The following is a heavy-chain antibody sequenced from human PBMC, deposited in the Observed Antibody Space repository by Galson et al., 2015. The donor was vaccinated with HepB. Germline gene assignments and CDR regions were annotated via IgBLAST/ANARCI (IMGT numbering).Heavy chain of an antibody. CDR3: ARGTASSVSGKYCYSMDV. Sequence: SLRLSCAASGFNFSTYSMNWVRQAPGKGLEWLSSISSSSSYIYYADSVKGRFPISRDNARNSLYLQMNALRAEDTAVYYCARGTASSVSGKYCYSMDVWGKGTTVTVSS. CDR2: ISSSSSYI. D-gene: IGHD6-6*01. J-gene: IGHJ6*03. V-gene: IGHV3-21*01. CDR1: GFNFSTYS.